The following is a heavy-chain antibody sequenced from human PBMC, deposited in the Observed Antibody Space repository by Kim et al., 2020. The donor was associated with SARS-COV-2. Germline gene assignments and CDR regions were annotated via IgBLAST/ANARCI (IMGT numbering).Heavy chain of an antibody. CDR1: GFTFGDYA. CDR3: TRHPVPTDYGDYVSYDNWFDP. Sequence: GGSLRLSCTASGFTFGDYAMSWFRQAPGKGLEWVGFIRSKAYGGTTEYAASVKGRFTISRDDSKSIAYLQMNSLKTEDTAVYYCTRHPVPTDYGDYVSYDNWFDPWGQGTLVTVSS. J-gene: IGHJ5*02. CDR2: IRSKAYGGTT. V-gene: IGHV3-49*03. D-gene: IGHD4-17*01.